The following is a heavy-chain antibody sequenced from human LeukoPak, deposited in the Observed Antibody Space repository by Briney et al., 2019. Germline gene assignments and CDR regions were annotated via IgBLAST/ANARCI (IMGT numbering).Heavy chain of an antibody. CDR1: GYAFRNYG. V-gene: IGHV1-18*01. J-gene: IGHJ6*02. Sequence: ASVKVSCKTSGYAFRNYGVTWVRQAPGQGLEWMGWISAYNGNTNYAQSLQGRVTMTTDTSTSTAYMELRSLRSDDTALYYCARDIPGATVSWYYGMDVWGQGTTVTVSS. CDR3: ARDIPGATVSWYYGMDV. CDR2: ISAYNGNT. D-gene: IGHD1-26*01.